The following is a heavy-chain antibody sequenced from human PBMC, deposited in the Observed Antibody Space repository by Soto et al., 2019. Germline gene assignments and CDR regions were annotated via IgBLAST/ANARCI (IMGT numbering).Heavy chain of an antibody. D-gene: IGHD2-21*02. Sequence: ALVKVSCKASGYTYISYSMHWVRQAPGQRLEWMGWINVGNGNTKYSQNFQGRVTINQDTSASTAYMELSSLTSEDTAVYYCARSIVVVTALDYWGQGTLVTVSS. V-gene: IGHV1-3*01. CDR3: ARSIVVVTALDY. J-gene: IGHJ4*02. CDR1: GYTYISYS. CDR2: INVGNGNT.